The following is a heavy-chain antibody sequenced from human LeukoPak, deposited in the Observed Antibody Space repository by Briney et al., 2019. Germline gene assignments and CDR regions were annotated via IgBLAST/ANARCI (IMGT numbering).Heavy chain of an antibody. J-gene: IGHJ3*02. CDR3: ASVLKFGDAFDI. V-gene: IGHV1-69*05. CDR2: IIPIFGTA. CDR1: GGTFSSYA. D-gene: IGHD3-10*01. Sequence: GASVKVSCKASGGTFSSYAISWVRQAPGQGLEWMGGIIPIFGTANYAQKFQGRVTMTRDMSTSTVYMELSSLRSEDTAVYYCASVLKFGDAFDIWGQGTMVTVSS.